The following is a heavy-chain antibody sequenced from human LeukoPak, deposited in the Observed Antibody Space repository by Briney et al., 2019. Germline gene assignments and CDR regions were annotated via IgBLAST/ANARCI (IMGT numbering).Heavy chain of an antibody. CDR3: ARDLAHYYGSGYPIGMDV. J-gene: IGHJ6*04. D-gene: IGHD3-10*01. Sequence: PGGSLRLSCAASGFTFSSYSLNWVRQAPGKGLEWLSSISSSSTYINYADSVKGRFTISRDNAKNSLYLQMNSLRAEDTAVYYCARDLAHYYGSGYPIGMDVWGKGTTVTVSS. CDR1: GFTFSSYS. V-gene: IGHV3-21*01. CDR2: ISSSSTYI.